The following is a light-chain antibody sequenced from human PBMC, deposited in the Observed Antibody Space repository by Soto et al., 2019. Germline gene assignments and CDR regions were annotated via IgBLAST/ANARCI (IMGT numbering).Light chain of an antibody. CDR1: QSINSW. CDR2: RAS. V-gene: IGKV1-5*03. Sequence: DIQMTQSPSTLSASVGDRVTITCRASQSINSWLAWYQQEPGKAPKLLIYRASSLQSGVPSRFSGSGSGTEFTLTISRLQPDDFAPYYCQHYNSYPPWTFGQGTKVEIK. J-gene: IGKJ1*01. CDR3: QHYNSYPPWT.